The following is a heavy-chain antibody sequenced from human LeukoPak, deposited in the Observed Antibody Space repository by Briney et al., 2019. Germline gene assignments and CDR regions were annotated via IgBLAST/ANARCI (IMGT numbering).Heavy chain of an antibody. CDR3: ARRGVFWAFDI. D-gene: IGHD3-3*01. Sequence: ASVKVSCTASGGTFSSFAISWVRQAPGQGLEWMGGIIPIFGTANYAQKFQGRVTITADESTSTAYMEPSSLRSEDTAVYYCARRGVFWAFDIWGQGTMVTVSS. CDR1: GGTFSSFA. V-gene: IGHV1-69*13. J-gene: IGHJ3*02. CDR2: IIPIFGTA.